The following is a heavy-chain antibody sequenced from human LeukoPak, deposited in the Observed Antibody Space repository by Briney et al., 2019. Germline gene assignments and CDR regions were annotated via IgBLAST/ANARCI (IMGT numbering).Heavy chain of an antibody. Sequence: GGSLRLSCAASGFTFDGCAMHWVRQAPGKGLEWVSTISWNSGNVGYADSVKGRFIISRDNAKNSLYLQMNSLRAEDTALYYCAKYEGSTGAFDIWGQGTMVTVSS. D-gene: IGHD3-9*01. CDR1: GFTFDGCA. CDR2: ISWNSGNV. CDR3: AKYEGSTGAFDI. J-gene: IGHJ3*02. V-gene: IGHV3-9*01.